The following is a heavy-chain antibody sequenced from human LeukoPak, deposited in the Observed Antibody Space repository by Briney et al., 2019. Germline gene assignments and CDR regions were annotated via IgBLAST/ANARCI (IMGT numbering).Heavy chain of an antibody. CDR3: ARPAGWELLTGAFDY. Sequence: GSSVKVSCKASGGTFSSYSMNWVRQAPGKGLEWVSSISSSSSYIYYADSVKGRFTISRDNAKNSLYLQMNSLRAEDTAVYYCARPAGWELLTGAFDYWGQGTLVTVSS. J-gene: IGHJ4*02. CDR1: GGTFSSYS. V-gene: IGHV3-21*01. CDR2: ISSSSSYI. D-gene: IGHD1-26*01.